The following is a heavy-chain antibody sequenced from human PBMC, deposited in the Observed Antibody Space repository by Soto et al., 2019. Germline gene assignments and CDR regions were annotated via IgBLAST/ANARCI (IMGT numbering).Heavy chain of an antibody. J-gene: IGHJ6*03. D-gene: IGHD1-1*01. V-gene: IGHV4-59*08. CDR2: IYYSGST. Sequence: SETLSLTCTVSGGSISSYYWSWIRQPPGKGLEWIGYIYYSGSTNYNPSLKSRVTISVDTSKNQFSLKLSSVTAADTAVYYCARVSWKNYYYYMDVWGKGTTVTVSS. CDR3: ARVSWKNYYYYMDV. CDR1: GGSISSYY.